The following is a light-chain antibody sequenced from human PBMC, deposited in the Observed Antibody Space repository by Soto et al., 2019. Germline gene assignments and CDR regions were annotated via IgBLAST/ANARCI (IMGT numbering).Light chain of an antibody. J-gene: IGLJ3*02. Sequence: QSVLTQPPSVSGAPGQRVTISCTGSSSNIGAGYDVHWYQQLPGTAPKLLIYGNSNLPSGVPDRFSGSKSGTSASLAITGLQAEDEADYYCQSYDSSLSGWVFGGGTKVTVL. CDR1: SSNIGAGYD. V-gene: IGLV1-40*01. CDR2: GNS. CDR3: QSYDSSLSGWV.